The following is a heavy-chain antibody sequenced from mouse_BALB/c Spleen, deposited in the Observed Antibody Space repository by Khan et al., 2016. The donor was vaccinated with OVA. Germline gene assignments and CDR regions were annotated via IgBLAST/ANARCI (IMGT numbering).Heavy chain of an antibody. CDR3: ARNYDYDVGLAY. CDR1: GFSLTTYG. V-gene: IGHV2-2*02. J-gene: IGHJ3*01. Sequence: VELVESGPGLVQPSQSLSITCTVSGFSLTTYGVHWVRQSPGKGLEWLGVIWSGGSTDYNAAFISRLSISKDSSKSQVFFKMNSLQVNDTAIYYCARNYDYDVGLAYWGQGTLVTVSA. CDR2: IWSGGST. D-gene: IGHD2-4*01.